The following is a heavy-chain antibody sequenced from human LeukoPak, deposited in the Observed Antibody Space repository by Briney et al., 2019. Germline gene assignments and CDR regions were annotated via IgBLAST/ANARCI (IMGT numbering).Heavy chain of an antibody. CDR3: ASIALSGSYSGGSDY. CDR1: GFTFSSYA. V-gene: IGHV3-30-3*01. CDR2: ISYDGSNK. J-gene: IGHJ4*02. D-gene: IGHD1-26*01. Sequence: GGSLRLSCAASGFTFSSYAMHWVRQAPGKGPEWVAVISYDGSNKYYADSVKGRFTISRDNSKNTLYLQMNSLRAEDTAVYYCASIALSGSYSGGSDYWGQGTLVTVSS.